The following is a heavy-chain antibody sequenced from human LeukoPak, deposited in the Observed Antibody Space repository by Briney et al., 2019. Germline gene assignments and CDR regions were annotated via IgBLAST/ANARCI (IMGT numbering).Heavy chain of an antibody. V-gene: IGHV4-59*01. J-gene: IGHJ3*02. Sequence: SETLSLTCTVSGGSISSYYWSWIRQPPGKGLEWIGYIYYSGSTNYNPSLKSRVTMSVDTSKNQFSLKLSSVTAADTAVYYCARDREMATKIGSAFDIWGQGTMVTVSS. D-gene: IGHD5-24*01. CDR3: ARDREMATKIGSAFDI. CDR2: IYYSGST. CDR1: GGSISSYY.